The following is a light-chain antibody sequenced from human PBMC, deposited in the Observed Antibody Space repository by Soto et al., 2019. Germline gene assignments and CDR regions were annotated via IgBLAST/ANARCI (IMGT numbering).Light chain of an antibody. V-gene: IGLV2-14*01. Sequence: QSVLTQPASVSGSPGQSSTIFCTGTSSDVGGYNYVSWYQQHPGKAPKLMIYDVSNRPSGVSNRFSGSKSGNTASLTISGLQAEDEADYYCSSYTSSSFYVFGTGTKSPS. CDR3: SSYTSSSFYV. CDR2: DVS. J-gene: IGLJ1*01. CDR1: SSDVGGYNY.